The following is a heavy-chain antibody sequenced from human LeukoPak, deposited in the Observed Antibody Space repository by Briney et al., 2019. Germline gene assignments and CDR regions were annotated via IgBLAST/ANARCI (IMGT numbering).Heavy chain of an antibody. CDR1: GGSISSGGYY. CDR3: ARVTGITATPFDY. V-gene: IGHV4-31*03. D-gene: IGHD1-7*01. Sequence: SETLSLTCTVSGGSISSGGYYWSWVRRHPGKGLEWIGNVYYSGSTYYNPSLKSRVTISVDTSKNQFSLKLSSVTAADTAVYYCARVTGITATPFDYWGQGTLVTVSS. J-gene: IGHJ4*02. CDR2: VYYSGST.